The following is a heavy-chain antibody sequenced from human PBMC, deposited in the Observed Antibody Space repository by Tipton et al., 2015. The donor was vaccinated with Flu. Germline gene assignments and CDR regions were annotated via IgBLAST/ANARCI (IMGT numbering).Heavy chain of an antibody. Sequence: TLSLTCAVYGGSFSGYYCSWIRQPPGKGLEWIGEINHSGSTNYNPSLKSRVTISVGTSKNQFSLKLSSVTAADTAVYYCATLGNSGTDGFDIWGQGTMVTISS. D-gene: IGHD5-12*01. CDR2: INHSGST. J-gene: IGHJ3*02. CDR3: ATLGNSGTDGFDI. V-gene: IGHV4-34*01. CDR1: GGSFSGYY.